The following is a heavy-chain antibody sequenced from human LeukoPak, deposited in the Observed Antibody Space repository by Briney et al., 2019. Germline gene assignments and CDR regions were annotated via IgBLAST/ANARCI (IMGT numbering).Heavy chain of an antibody. CDR1: GCSFSNYW. J-gene: IGHJ4*02. V-gene: IGHV5-51*01. D-gene: IGHD2-21*02. CDR3: AIPPGYCGNDCSFDH. CDR2: IYPGDYET. Sequence: GESLKISCEGSGCSFSNYWIGWVRQMPGKGLEWMGIIYPGDYETRYSPSFQGLVTISVDKSISTAYLQWSSLKASDTAMYYCAIPPGYCGNDCSFDHWGQGTLGTVS.